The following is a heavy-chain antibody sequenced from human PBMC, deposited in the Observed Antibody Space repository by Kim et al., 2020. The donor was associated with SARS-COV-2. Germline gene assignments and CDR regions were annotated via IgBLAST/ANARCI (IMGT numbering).Heavy chain of an antibody. J-gene: IGHJ6*02. CDR2: ISSSGSTI. CDR3: ARDLAARVRYYYYGMDV. CDR1: GFTFSSYE. D-gene: IGHD6-6*01. V-gene: IGHV3-48*03. Sequence: GGSLRLSCAASGFTFSSYEMNWVRQAPGKGLEWVSYISSSGSTIYYADSVKGRFTISRDNAKNSLYLQMNSLRAEDTAVYYCARDLAARVRYYYYGMDVWGQGTTVTVSS.